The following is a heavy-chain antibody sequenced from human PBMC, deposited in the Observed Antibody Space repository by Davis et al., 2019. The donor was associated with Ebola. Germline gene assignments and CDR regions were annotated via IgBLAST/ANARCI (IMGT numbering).Heavy chain of an antibody. D-gene: IGHD2-2*01. CDR3: ARDPTVVTDAMLFDAFDI. J-gene: IGHJ3*02. CDR2: IWSDGSDK. Sequence: GESLKISCAASGFSISSHAMHWVRQAPGKGLEWVAIIWSDGSDKYYADSVKGRFTISRDNSKNTLFLQMSSLRAEDTAVYYCARDPTVVTDAMLFDAFDIWGQGTMVTVSA. CDR1: GFSISSHA. V-gene: IGHV3-33*01.